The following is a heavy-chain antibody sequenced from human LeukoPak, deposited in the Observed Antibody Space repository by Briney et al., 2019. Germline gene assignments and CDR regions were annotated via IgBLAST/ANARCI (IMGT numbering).Heavy chain of an antibody. Sequence: GGSLRFSCAASGFTFSSYGMHWVRQAPGKGLEWVAVIWYDGSNKYYADSVKGRFTISRDNSKNTLYLQMNSLRAEDTAVYYCARDNDSSGYSTGPVHYWGQGTLVTVSS. CDR2: IWYDGSNK. V-gene: IGHV3-33*01. CDR1: GFTFSSYG. CDR3: ARDNDSSGYSTGPVHY. D-gene: IGHD3-22*01. J-gene: IGHJ4*02.